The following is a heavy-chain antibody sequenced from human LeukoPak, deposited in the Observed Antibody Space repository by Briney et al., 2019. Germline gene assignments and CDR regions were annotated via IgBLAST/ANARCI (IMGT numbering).Heavy chain of an antibody. Sequence: QTGGSLRLSCAASGFTFSNYAMSWVRQAPGKGLEWVSAISGSGGSTYYADSVKGRFTISRDNSKNTLYLQMNSLRAEDTAVYYCAKHLSGSKLYDAFDIWGQGTMVTVSS. CDR3: AKHLSGSKLYDAFDI. J-gene: IGHJ3*02. CDR1: GFTFSNYA. D-gene: IGHD1-26*01. CDR2: ISGSGGST. V-gene: IGHV3-23*01.